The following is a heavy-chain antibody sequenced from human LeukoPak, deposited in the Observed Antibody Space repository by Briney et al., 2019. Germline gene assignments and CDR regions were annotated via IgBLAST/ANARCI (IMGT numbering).Heavy chain of an antibody. Sequence: GGPLRLSCAASGFTFSDFGMHWVRQAPGRGLEWVAVIWYDGSKKYYADSVKGRFTISRDDSRNTLYLQMSSLRPEDTAIYYCARDLCSTTSCLDYWGQGTLVTVSS. CDR3: ARDLCSTTSCLDY. D-gene: IGHD2-2*01. V-gene: IGHV3-33*01. CDR2: IWYDGSKK. J-gene: IGHJ4*02. CDR1: GFTFSDFG.